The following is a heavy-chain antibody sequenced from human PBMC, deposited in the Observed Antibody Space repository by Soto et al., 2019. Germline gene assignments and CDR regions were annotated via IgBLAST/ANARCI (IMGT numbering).Heavy chain of an antibody. Sequence: SQTLSLTCAISGDSVSSNSAAWNWIRQSPSRGLEWLGRTYYRSKWYNDYAVSVKSRITINPDTSKNQFSLQLNSVTPEDTAVYYCARGTGIAVASTEKYNWFDPRRHGTLATVSS. CDR1: GDSVSSNSAA. J-gene: IGHJ5*02. CDR2: TYYRSKWYN. CDR3: ARGTGIAVASTEKYNWFDP. D-gene: IGHD6-19*01. V-gene: IGHV6-1*01.